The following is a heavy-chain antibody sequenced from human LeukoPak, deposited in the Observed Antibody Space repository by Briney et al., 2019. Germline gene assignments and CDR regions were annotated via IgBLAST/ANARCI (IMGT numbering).Heavy chain of an antibody. CDR2: IKRDGSEK. V-gene: IGHV3-7*01. J-gene: IGHJ4*02. D-gene: IGHD3-22*01. CDR3: ARSPYYYDSSGYWDY. Sequence: GGSLRLSCAASGFTFSSYWMSWVRQAPGKGLEWVANIKRDGSEKYYVDSEKGRFTISRDNAKNSLYLQMNSLRAEDTAVYYCARSPYYYDSSGYWDYWGQGTLVTVSS. CDR1: GFTFSSYW.